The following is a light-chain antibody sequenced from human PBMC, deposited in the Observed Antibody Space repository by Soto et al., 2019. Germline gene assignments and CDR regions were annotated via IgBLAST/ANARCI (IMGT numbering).Light chain of an antibody. J-gene: IGLJ3*02. CDR3: AAWDDSLNGRV. CDR2: SNN. CDR1: SSNIGSNT. Sequence: QSVLTQPPSASGTPGQRVTISCSGSSSNIGSNTVNWYQQLPGTAPKLLIYSNNQPTSGVPDRFSGSKSGTSASLAISGLQSEDEADYYCAAWDDSLNGRVFGGGTKLTVL. V-gene: IGLV1-44*01.